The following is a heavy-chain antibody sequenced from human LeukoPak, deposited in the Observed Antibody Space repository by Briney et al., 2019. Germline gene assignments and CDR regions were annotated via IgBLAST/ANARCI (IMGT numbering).Heavy chain of an antibody. J-gene: IGHJ4*02. CDR2: INHSGST. Sequence: SETLSLTCAVYGGSFSGYYWSWIRQPPGKGLEWIGEINHSGSTNYNPSLKSRVTISVDTSKNQFSLKLSSVTAADTAVYYCVGIAVAGMIPSTNGGQGTLVTVSS. CDR3: VGIAVAGMIPSTN. D-gene: IGHD6-19*01. V-gene: IGHV4-34*01. CDR1: GGSFSGYY.